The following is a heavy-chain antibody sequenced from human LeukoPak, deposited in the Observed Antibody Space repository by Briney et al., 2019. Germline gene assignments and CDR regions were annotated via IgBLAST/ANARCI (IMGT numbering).Heavy chain of an antibody. CDR2: ISSSGSTI. J-gene: IGHJ4*02. Sequence: GGSLRLSCAASGFSFNTYRMNWVRQAPGKGLEWVSYISSSGSTIYYADSVKGRFTISRDNSKNTLYLQMNSLRAEDTAVYYCAKDRMKYYYDSSGYYWEYYFDYWGQGTLVTVSS. CDR3: AKDRMKYYYDSSGYYWEYYFDY. D-gene: IGHD3-22*01. V-gene: IGHV3-48*01. CDR1: GFSFNTYR.